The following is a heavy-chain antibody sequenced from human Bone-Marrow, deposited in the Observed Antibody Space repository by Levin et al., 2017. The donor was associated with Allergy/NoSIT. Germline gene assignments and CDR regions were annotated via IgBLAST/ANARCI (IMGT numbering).Heavy chain of an antibody. Sequence: RGESLKISCKASGYTFTNYGISWVRQAPGQGLEWMGWITGYSANTNYAEEVQGRVTMTTDTSTRTAYMELRSLRSDDTAVYYCARVIRESVVTGEWAYYLDYWGQGTLVTVSS. D-gene: IGHD2-21*02. CDR1: GYTFTNYG. V-gene: IGHV1-18*01. J-gene: IGHJ4*02. CDR3: ARVIRESVVTGEWAYYLDY. CDR2: ITGYSANT.